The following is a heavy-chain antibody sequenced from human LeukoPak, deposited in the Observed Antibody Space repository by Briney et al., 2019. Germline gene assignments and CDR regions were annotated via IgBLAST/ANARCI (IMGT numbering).Heavy chain of an antibody. CDR1: GFTFSSYG. V-gene: IGHV3-33*01. Sequence: GGSLRLSCAASGFTFSSYGMHWVRQAPGKGLEWVAVIWNDGSNKYYADSVKGRFTISRDNSKNTLYLQMNSLRAEDTAVYYCASTVGATTLYAFDIWGQGTMVTVSS. CDR3: ASTVGATTLYAFDI. D-gene: IGHD1-26*01. CDR2: IWNDGSNK. J-gene: IGHJ3*02.